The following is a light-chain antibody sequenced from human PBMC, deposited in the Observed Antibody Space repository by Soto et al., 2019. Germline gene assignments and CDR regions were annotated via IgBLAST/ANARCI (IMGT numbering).Light chain of an antibody. CDR2: GAS. J-gene: IGKJ2*01. Sequence: EIVMTQSPATLSVSPGGRATLSCRASLSVSSNLAWYQQKPGQAPRLLIFGASTRATGIPARFSGSGSGTDFTLTISSLQSEDFAVYFRQQYNDWYTFGQGTKVDIK. CDR1: LSVSSN. CDR3: QQYNDWYT. V-gene: IGKV3-15*01.